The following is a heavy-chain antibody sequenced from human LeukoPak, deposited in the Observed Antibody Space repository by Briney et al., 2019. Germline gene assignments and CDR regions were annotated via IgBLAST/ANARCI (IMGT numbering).Heavy chain of an antibody. CDR2: ISGSGGST. CDR1: GFTFSSYA. D-gene: IGHD6-19*01. J-gene: IGHJ4*02. V-gene: IGHV3-23*01. CDR3: AGQWLDYFDY. Sequence: GGSLRLSCAASGFTFSSYAMSWVRQAPGKGREWVSAISGSGGSTYYADSVKGRFTISRDNSKNTLYLQMNSLRAEDTAVYYCAGQWLDYFDYWGQGTLVTVSS.